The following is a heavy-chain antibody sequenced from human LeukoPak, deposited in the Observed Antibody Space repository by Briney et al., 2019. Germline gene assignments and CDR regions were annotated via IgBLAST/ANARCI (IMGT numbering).Heavy chain of an antibody. CDR2: IYHSGST. Sequence: PSGTLSLTCAVSGGSLSSSNWWSWVRQPPGKGLEWIGEIYHSGSTNYNPSLKSRVTISVDKSKNQFSLKLSSVTAADTAVYYCAREVPDIVATIPGVAFDIWGQGTMVTVSS. V-gene: IGHV4-4*02. D-gene: IGHD5-12*01. J-gene: IGHJ3*02. CDR3: AREVPDIVATIPGVAFDI. CDR1: GGSLSSSNW.